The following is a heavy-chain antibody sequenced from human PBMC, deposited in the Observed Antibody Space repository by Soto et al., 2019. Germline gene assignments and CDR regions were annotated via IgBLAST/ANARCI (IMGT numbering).Heavy chain of an antibody. J-gene: IGHJ4*02. Sequence: EVQVLESGGGLVQPGGSLRLSCAASGFTFDIYAMSWVRQVPGKGLEWVSTISKSGNTNYAESVKGRFTISRDNSKNTVYLQMNSLRAEDTAVYYCAKLLGFSGRSFDYWGQGTPVTVYS. V-gene: IGHV3-23*01. CDR1: GFTFDIYA. CDR3: AKLLGFSGRSFDY. CDR2: ISKSGNT. D-gene: IGHD5-12*01.